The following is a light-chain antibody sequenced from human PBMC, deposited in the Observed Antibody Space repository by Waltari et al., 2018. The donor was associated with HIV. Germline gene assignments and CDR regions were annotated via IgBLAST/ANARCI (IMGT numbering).Light chain of an antibody. CDR3: CSYAGSRTWV. Sequence: QSALTQPASVSGSPGQSITVPCTGTSSDVGGYTFVSWYQQHPGKAPKLIIFDVFKRPAGVSERFSGSRSGNTASLTVSGLQAEDEADYYCCSYAGSRTWVFGGGTALTVL. CDR1: SSDVGGYTF. CDR2: DVF. J-gene: IGLJ3*02. V-gene: IGLV2-23*02.